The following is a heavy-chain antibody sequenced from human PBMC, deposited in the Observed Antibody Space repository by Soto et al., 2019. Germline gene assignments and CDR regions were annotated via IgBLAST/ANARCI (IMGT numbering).Heavy chain of an antibody. Sequence: GGSLRLSCAASGFTFSSYGMHWVRQAPGKGLEWVAVISYDGSNKYYADSVKGRFTISRDNSKNTLYLQMNSLRAEDTAVYYCAKVSHYYDSSGEIDYWGQGTLVTVSS. D-gene: IGHD3-22*01. CDR3: AKVSHYYDSSGEIDY. CDR2: ISYDGSNK. V-gene: IGHV3-30*18. CDR1: GFTFSSYG. J-gene: IGHJ4*02.